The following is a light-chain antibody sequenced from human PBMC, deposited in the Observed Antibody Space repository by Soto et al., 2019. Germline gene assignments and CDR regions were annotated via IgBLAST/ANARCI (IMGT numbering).Light chain of an antibody. CDR2: EVT. V-gene: IGLV2-8*01. J-gene: IGLJ2*01. Sequence: QSVLTQPPSASGSPGQSVTISCTGTSSDVGNYNFVSWYRQHPGEAPKLIIYEVTKRPSGVPDRFSGSKSGNTASLTVSGLQAEDEADYYCSSYAGNNNMVFGGGTKVTVL. CDR1: SSDVGNYNF. CDR3: SSYAGNNNMV.